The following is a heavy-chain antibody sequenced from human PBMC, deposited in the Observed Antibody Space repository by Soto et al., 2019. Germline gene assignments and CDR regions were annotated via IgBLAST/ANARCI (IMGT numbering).Heavy chain of an antibody. Sequence: QVQLVESGGGVVQPGRSLRLSCAASGFTFSSYGMHWVRQAPGKGLEWVAVISYDGSNKYYADSVKGRFTISRDNSKNTLYLQMNSLGAEDTAVYYCAKETYSGPLDYWGQGTLVTVSS. CDR3: AKETYSGPLDY. CDR2: ISYDGSNK. V-gene: IGHV3-30*18. CDR1: GFTFSSYG. J-gene: IGHJ4*02. D-gene: IGHD2-15*01.